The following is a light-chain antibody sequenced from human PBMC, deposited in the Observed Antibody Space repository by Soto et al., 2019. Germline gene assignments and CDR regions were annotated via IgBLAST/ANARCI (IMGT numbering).Light chain of an antibody. CDR3: SSYAGSNNVI. CDR2: EFR. V-gene: IGLV2-8*01. Sequence: QSVLTQPPSASGSPGQSVTISCTGAASNVGGYNFVSWYQQFPGKAPKLIISEFRERPSGVPDRFSGSKSGNTASLTISGLQAEDEADYYCSSYAGSNNVIFGGGTQVTVL. J-gene: IGLJ2*01. CDR1: ASNVGGYNF.